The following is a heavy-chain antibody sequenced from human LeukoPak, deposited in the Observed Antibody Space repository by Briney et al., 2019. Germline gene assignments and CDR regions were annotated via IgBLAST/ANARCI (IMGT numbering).Heavy chain of an antibody. D-gene: IGHD3-22*01. CDR1: GGSISSSS. Sequence: TSETLSLTCTVSGGSISSSSYYWGCVRQAPGKGLEWVSYISSSSSTIYYADSVKGRFTISRDNAKNSLYLQMNSLRAEDTAVYYCARDGAYYYDSSGYYFDYWGQGTLVTVSS. J-gene: IGHJ4*02. CDR2: ISSSSSTI. CDR3: ARDGAYYYDSSGYYFDY. V-gene: IGHV3-48*01.